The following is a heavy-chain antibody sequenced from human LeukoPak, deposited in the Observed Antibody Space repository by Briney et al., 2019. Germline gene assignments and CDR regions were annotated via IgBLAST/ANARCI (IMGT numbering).Heavy chain of an antibody. CDR2: IYYSGST. CDR3: ARGHSSSWYIWFDP. CDR1: GGSISSSSYY. V-gene: IGHV4-39*07. Sequence: PSETLSLTCTVSGGSISSSSYYWGWIRQPPGKGLEWIGSIYYSGSTYYNPSLKSRVTISVDTSKNQFSLKLSSVTAADTAVYYCARGHSSSWYIWFDPWGQGTLVTVSS. J-gene: IGHJ5*02. D-gene: IGHD6-13*01.